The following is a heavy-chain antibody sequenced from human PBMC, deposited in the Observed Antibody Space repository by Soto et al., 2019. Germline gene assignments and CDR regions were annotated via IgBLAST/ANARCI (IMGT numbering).Heavy chain of an antibody. V-gene: IGHV3-30*18. Sequence: QVQLVESGGGVVQPGRSLRLSCAASGFTFSSYGMHWVRQAPGKGLEWVAVISYDGSNKYYADSVKGRFTISRDNSKNALYLQMNSLRAEDTAGYYCAKASVAGTLAFDIWGQGTMVTVSS. CDR2: ISYDGSNK. J-gene: IGHJ3*02. D-gene: IGHD6-19*01. CDR1: GFTFSSYG. CDR3: AKASVAGTLAFDI.